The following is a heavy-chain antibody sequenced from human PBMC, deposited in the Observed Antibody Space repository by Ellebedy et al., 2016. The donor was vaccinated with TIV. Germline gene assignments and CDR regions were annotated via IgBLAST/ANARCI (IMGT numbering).Heavy chain of an antibody. CDR3: VRALM. J-gene: IGHJ4*02. V-gene: IGHV1-8*01. Sequence: AASVKVSCKASGHTFTSYDIDWVRQASGQGLEWMGWMNPNSGNTGYAQRFQGRVTLTRNTSISTAYMELSSLRSEDTAVYYCVRALMWGQGTLVTVSS. CDR1: GHTFTSYD. CDR2: MNPNSGNT.